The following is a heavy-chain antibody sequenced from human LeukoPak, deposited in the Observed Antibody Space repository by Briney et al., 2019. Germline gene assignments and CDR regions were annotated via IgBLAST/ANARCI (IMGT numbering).Heavy chain of an antibody. Sequence: GGSLRLYCVASGFNFIGYEMHWVRQAPGRGLEWVSYINSRGSTIYYGHSVKGRFTISRDNAENSLYLEMNSLRVGDTALYYCARGRSYRNFDYWGQGTLVTVSS. V-gene: IGHV3-48*03. J-gene: IGHJ4*02. CDR1: GFNFIGYE. CDR2: INSRGSTI. CDR3: ARGRSYRNFDY. D-gene: IGHD3-10*01.